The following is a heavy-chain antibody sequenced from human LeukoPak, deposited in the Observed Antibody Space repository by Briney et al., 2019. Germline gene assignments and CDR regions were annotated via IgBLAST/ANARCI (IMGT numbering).Heavy chain of an antibody. CDR2: IYYSGST. J-gene: IGHJ4*02. V-gene: IGHV4-39*07. CDR3: ARVIVGALHVDY. D-gene: IGHD1-26*01. Sequence: SETLSLTCTVSGGSISSSSYYWGWIRQPPGKGLEWIGSIYYSGSTYYNPSLKSRVTISVDTSKNQFSLKLSSVTAADTAVYYCARVIVGALHVDYWGREPWSPSPQ. CDR1: GGSISSSSYY.